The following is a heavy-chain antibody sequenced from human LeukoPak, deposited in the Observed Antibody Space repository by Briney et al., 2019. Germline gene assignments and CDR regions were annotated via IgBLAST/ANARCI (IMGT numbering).Heavy chain of an antibody. CDR3: ASSSYYYDSSGYPY. Sequence: PGGSLRLSCAASGFTFSSYSMNWVRQAPGKGLEWVSSISSSSSYIYYADSVKGRFTISRDNAKNSLYLKMNSLRAEDTAVYYCASSSYYYDSSGYPYWGQGTLVTVSS. V-gene: IGHV3-21*01. CDR1: GFTFSSYS. CDR2: ISSSSSYI. J-gene: IGHJ4*02. D-gene: IGHD3-22*01.